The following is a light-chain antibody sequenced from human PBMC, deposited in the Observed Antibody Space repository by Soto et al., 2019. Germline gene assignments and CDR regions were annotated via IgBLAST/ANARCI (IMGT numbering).Light chain of an antibody. V-gene: IGKV3-11*01. Sequence: EVAMTQSPATLSVSPGERATLSCRASQSVSSNLAWYQQKPGQAPRLLIYGASTRATGIPARFSGSGSGTDFTLTISSLEPEDFAVYYCQQRSNWITFGQGTRLEIK. J-gene: IGKJ5*01. CDR1: QSVSSN. CDR2: GAS. CDR3: QQRSNWIT.